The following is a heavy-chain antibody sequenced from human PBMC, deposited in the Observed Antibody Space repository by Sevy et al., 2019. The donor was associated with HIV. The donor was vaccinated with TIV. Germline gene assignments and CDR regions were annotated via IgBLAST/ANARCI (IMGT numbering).Heavy chain of an antibody. D-gene: IGHD2-15*01. CDR1: GFTFSSYA. Sequence: GGSLRLSCAASGFTFSSYAMHWVRQAPGKGLEWVAVISYDGSNKYYADSVKGRFTISRDNSKNKLYLQMNSLRAEDTAVYYCARDDNCSGGSGYSAYYYGMDVWGQGTTVTVSS. V-gene: IGHV3-30-3*01. J-gene: IGHJ6*02. CDR2: ISYDGSNK. CDR3: ARDDNCSGGSGYSAYYYGMDV.